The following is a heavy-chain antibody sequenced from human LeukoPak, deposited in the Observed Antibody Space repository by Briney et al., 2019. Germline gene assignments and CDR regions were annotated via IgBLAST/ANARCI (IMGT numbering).Heavy chain of an antibody. V-gene: IGHV1-2*02. J-gene: IGHJ4*02. Sequence: ASVKVSCKASGYTFTDFYLHWVRQAPGQGLEWMGWINPNSGGTNYSQKFQGRVIMTRDTSISTAYMELSRLRSDDTAVYYCAPTQGSAWYFDYWGQGTLVTVSS. CDR3: APTQGSAWYFDY. D-gene: IGHD6-19*01. CDR1: GYTFTDFY. CDR2: INPNSGGT.